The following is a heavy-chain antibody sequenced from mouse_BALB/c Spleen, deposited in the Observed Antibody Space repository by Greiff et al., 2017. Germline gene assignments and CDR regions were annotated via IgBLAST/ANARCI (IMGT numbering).Heavy chain of an antibody. D-gene: IGHD1-1*02. CDR2: ISDGGSYT. V-gene: IGHV5-4*02. Sequence: EVQRVESGGGLVKPGGSLKLSCAASGFTFSDYYMYWVRQTPEKRLEWVATISDGGSYTYYPDSVKGRFTISRDNAKNNLYLQMSSLKSEDTAMYYCARGVATEDAMDYWGQGTSVTVSS. CDR1: GFTFSDYY. J-gene: IGHJ4*01. CDR3: ARGVATEDAMDY.